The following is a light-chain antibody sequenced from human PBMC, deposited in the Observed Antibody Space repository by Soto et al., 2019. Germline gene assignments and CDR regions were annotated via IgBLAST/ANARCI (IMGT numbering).Light chain of an antibody. Sequence: QAASVSGSPGQSITISCTGTSSDVGNYNLVSWYQQHPGKAPKLMIYEGNKRPSGVSNRFSGSKSGNTASLTISGLQSEDEADYYCCSYAGGSSYVFGTGTKLTVL. CDR1: SSDVGNYNL. CDR2: EGN. CDR3: CSYAGGSSYV. V-gene: IGLV2-23*01. J-gene: IGLJ1*01.